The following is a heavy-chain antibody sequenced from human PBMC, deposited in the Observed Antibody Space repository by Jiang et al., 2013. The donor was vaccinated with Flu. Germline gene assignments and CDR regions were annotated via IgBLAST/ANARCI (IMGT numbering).Heavy chain of an antibody. J-gene: IGHJ3*01. CDR1: GGSFSPYY. D-gene: IGHD3-22*01. CDR3: ARDREQRERYDGSGYYYVEAFDV. Sequence: GPGLVKPSETLSLTCAVSGGSFSPYYWSWVRHSPGKGLEWIGYITYTGNTKYSPSLRSRLSMSLDVSKSQFSLKLSSATDADTGTYYCARDREQRERYDGSGYYYVEAFDVWGQGDSGHRLF. V-gene: IGHV4-59*01. CDR2: ITYTGNT.